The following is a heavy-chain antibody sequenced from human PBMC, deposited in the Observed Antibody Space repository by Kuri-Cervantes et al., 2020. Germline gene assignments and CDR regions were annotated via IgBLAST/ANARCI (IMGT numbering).Heavy chain of an antibody. CDR2: IYYSGST. CDR1: GGSISSRIYY. D-gene: IGHD3-10*01. Sequence: SETLSLTCSVSGGSISSRIYYWGWIRQPPGKGLEWIGSIYYSGSTHYNPTLKSRLTISIDMSKNQFSLKLSSVTAADTAGYYCDRVLLNGMDVWGQGTTVTVSS. V-gene: IGHV4-39*02. J-gene: IGHJ6*02. CDR3: DRVLLNGMDV.